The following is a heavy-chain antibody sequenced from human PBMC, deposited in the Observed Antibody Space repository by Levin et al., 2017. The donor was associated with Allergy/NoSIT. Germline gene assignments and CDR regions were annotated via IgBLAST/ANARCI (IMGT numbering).Heavy chain of an antibody. V-gene: IGHV5-51*01. J-gene: IGHJ4*02. CDR3: ARLTGSGAIRQQLGYYFDY. CDR1: GYSFTSYW. Sequence: PGGSLRLSCKGSGYSFTSYWIGWVRQMPGKGLEWMGIIYPGDSDTRYSPSFQGQVTISADKSISTAYLQWSSLKASDTAMYYCARLTGSGAIRQQLGYYFDYWGQGTLVTVSS. D-gene: IGHD6-13*01. CDR2: IYPGDSDT.